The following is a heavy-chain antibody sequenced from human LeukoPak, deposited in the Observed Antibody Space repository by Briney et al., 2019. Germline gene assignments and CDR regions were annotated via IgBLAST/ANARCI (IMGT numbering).Heavy chain of an antibody. CDR1: GNYW. D-gene: IGHD2/OR15-2a*01. V-gene: IGHV3-74*01. CDR3: VSFYETY. J-gene: IGHJ4*02. Sequence: TGGSLRLSCAASGNYWMHWVRQVPGKGLVWVSHINSDGSWTSYADSVKGRFTISKDNAKNTVYLQMNSLRAEDTAVYYCVSFYETYWGRGTQVTVS. CDR2: INSDGSWT.